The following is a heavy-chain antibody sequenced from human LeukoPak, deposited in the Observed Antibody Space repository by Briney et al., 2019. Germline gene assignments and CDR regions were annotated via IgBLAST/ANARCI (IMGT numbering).Heavy chain of an antibody. J-gene: IGHJ4*02. Sequence: GGSLRLSCAASGFMFSSNWMSWVRLAPGKGLEWVANIKEDGTETYYVDSVKGRFTISRDNAKNSLYLQMNSLRVEDTAVYYCAKLSLSGRSQSADYWGQGTLVTVSS. D-gene: IGHD3-10*01. CDR1: GFMFSSNW. CDR3: AKLSLSGRSQSADY. V-gene: IGHV3-7*03. CDR2: IKEDGTET.